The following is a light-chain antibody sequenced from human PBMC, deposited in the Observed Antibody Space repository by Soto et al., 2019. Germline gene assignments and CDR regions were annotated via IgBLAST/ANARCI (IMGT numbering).Light chain of an antibody. CDR3: QQSDSTPLT. Sequence: DIPMTQSPSSLSASVGDRVTITCRASQSISTYLNWYQQKPGKAPKLLIYAASSLQSGVPSRFSGSGSGTDFTLTISSLQPEDFATYYCQQSDSTPLTFGGGTKVAIK. CDR2: AAS. J-gene: IGKJ4*01. V-gene: IGKV1-39*01. CDR1: QSISTY.